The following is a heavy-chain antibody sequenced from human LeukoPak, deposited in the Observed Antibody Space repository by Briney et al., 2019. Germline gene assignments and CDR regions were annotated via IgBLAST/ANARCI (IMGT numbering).Heavy chain of an antibody. V-gene: IGHV1-18*01. J-gene: IGHJ1*01. Sequence: GASVKVSCTASLYTFTSYGISWVRQAPGQGVEWVGWISAYNGNRSYAQKPQGRVTMTTETSTSTAYMELRSRRSDDTAVYYCARDSSGYYPEYFQHWGQGTLVTVSS. D-gene: IGHD3-22*01. CDR1: LYTFTSYG. CDR3: ARDSSGYYPEYFQH. CDR2: ISAYNGNR.